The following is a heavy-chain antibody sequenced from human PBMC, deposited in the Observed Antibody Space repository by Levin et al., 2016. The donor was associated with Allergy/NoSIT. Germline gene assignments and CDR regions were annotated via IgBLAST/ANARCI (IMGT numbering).Heavy chain of an antibody. V-gene: IGHV4-59*01. J-gene: IGHJ4*02. CDR3: ARIYCSGSSCFLDY. CDR1: GGSISNYY. Sequence: SETLSLTCTVSGGSISNYYWSWIRQPPGKGLEWVGLIHYSGSTNYNPSLKSRVTISVDTSKNQFSLKLSSVTAADTAMYYCARIYCSGSSCFLDYWGQGTLVTVSS. D-gene: IGHD2-15*01. CDR2: IHYSGST.